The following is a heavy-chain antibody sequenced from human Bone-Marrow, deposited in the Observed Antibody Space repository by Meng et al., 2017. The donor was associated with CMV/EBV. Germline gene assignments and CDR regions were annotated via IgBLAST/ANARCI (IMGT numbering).Heavy chain of an antibody. J-gene: IGHJ5*02. Sequence: GESLKISCSASGFTFSSYAMHWVRQATGKGLEWVAVISYDGSNKYYADSVKGRFTISRDNSKNTLYLQMNSLRAEDTAVYYCARDGWLRAWGHWIDPRGQGTLVTVSS. CDR2: ISYDGSNK. CDR3: ARDGWLRAWGHWIDP. CDR1: GFTFSSYA. D-gene: IGHD5-12*01. V-gene: IGHV3-30-3*01.